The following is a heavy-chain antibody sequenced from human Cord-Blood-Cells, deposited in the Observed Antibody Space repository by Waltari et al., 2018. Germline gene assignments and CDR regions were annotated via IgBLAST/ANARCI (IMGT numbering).Heavy chain of an antibody. Sequence: QVQLQESGPGLVKPSQTLSLTCTVSGGSTSSGSYHRRWIRQPAGKGLEWIGYIYTSGSTNYNPSLKSRVTISVDTSKNQFSLKLSSVTAADTAVYYCARGGSSDAFDIWGQGTMVTVSS. CDR3: ARGGSSDAFDI. V-gene: IGHV4-61*09. CDR1: GGSTSSGSYH. CDR2: IYTSGST. D-gene: IGHD6-6*01. J-gene: IGHJ3*02.